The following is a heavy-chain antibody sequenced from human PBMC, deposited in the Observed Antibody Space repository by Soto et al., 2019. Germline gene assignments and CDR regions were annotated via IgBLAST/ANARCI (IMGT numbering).Heavy chain of an antibody. CDR3: AKDRTIFGVVISGLGFDY. D-gene: IGHD3-3*01. CDR2: ISGSGGST. Sequence: GESLKISCAASGFTFSSYAMSWVRQAPGKGLEWVSAISGSGGSTYYADSVKGRFTISRDNSKNTLYLQMNSLRAEDTAVYYCAKDRTIFGVVISGLGFDYWGQGTLVTVSS. J-gene: IGHJ4*02. CDR1: GFTFSSYA. V-gene: IGHV3-23*01.